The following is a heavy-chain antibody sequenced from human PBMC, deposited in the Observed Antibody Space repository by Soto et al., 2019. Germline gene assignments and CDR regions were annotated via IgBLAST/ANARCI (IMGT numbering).Heavy chain of an antibody. J-gene: IGHJ4*02. Sequence: QVQLVESGGGVVQPGRSLRLSCAASGFTFSSYGMHWVRQAPGKGLEWVAVISYDGSNKYYADSVKGRFTISRDNSKNTRYLQMNSLRAEDTAVYYCAKEARGVDDYWGQGPLVTVSS. D-gene: IGHD2-8*01. V-gene: IGHV3-30*18. CDR3: AKEARGVDDY. CDR1: GFTFSSYG. CDR2: ISYDGSNK.